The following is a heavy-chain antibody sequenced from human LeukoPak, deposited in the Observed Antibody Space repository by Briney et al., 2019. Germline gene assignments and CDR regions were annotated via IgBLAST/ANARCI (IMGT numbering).Heavy chain of an antibody. Sequence: GESLKISCKGSGYSFTSYWSGWVRQMPGKGLEWMGIIYPGDSDTRYSPSFQGQVTISADKSISTAYLQWSSLKASDTAMYYCARGSPRYYASSGFADYWGQGTLVTVSS. V-gene: IGHV5-51*01. CDR3: ARGSPRYYASSGFADY. CDR1: GYSFTSYW. D-gene: IGHD3-22*01. J-gene: IGHJ4*02. CDR2: IYPGDSDT.